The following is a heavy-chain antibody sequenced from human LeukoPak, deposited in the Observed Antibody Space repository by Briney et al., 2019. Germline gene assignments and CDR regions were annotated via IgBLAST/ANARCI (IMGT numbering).Heavy chain of an antibody. J-gene: IGHJ4*02. CDR3: AIADDYYDSSGYRADY. D-gene: IGHD3-22*01. CDR2: MNPNSGNT. V-gene: IGHV1-8*01. Sequence: ASVKVSCKASGYTFTSYDINWVRQATGQGLEWMGWMNPNSGNTGYAQKFQGRVTMTRNTSISTAYMELSSLRSEDTAMYYCAIADDYYDSSGYRADYWGQGTLVTVSS. CDR1: GYTFTSYD.